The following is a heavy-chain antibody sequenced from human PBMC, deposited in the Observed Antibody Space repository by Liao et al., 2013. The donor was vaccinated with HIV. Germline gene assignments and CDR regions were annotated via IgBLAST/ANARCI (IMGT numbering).Heavy chain of an antibody. D-gene: IGHD6-19*01. V-gene: IGHV4-30-2*01. J-gene: IGHJ2*01. CDR1: GGSLNSDDYS. CDR3: ARGVRAAVARYWHFDL. CDR2: IFHSGST. Sequence: QLQLQESGPGLVKASETLSLSCAVSGGSLNSDDYSWNWIRQTPEKGLEWIGYIFHSGSTSHNPSLKSRVSIWVDWSKNQFSLELTSMTDADTAVYYCARGVRAAVARYWHFDLWGRWHPGHCLL.